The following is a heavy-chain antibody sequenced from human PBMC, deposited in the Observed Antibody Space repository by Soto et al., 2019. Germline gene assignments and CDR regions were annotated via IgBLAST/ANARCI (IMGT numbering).Heavy chain of an antibody. D-gene: IGHD6-25*01. CDR1: GFTFRNYA. CDR3: AKFKGGVNDGLDI. Sequence: PGGSLRLSCAASGFTFRNYAMTWVRQAPGKGLEWVSGISSSGDNTYYPSSVRGRFTISRGNSKDTLFLQMSSLRAEDTATYYCAKFKGGVNDGLDIWGQGTMVTVSS. J-gene: IGHJ3*02. V-gene: IGHV3-23*01. CDR2: ISSSGDNT.